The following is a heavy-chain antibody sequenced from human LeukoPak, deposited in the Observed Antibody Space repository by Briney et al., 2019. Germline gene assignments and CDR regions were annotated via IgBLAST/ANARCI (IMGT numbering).Heavy chain of an antibody. J-gene: IGHJ4*02. CDR2: IYYSGTT. V-gene: IGHV4-59*08. CDR3: AGHHPRNTVDF. D-gene: IGHD2/OR15-2a*01. CDR1: GGSISSYY. Sequence: PSETLSLTCTVSGGSISSYYWSWIRQPPGKGLEWIGYIYYSGTTNYNPSLKSRVTISLDTSKNQFSLKLSSVTAADTAVYYCAGHHPRNTVDFWGQGTLVTVSS.